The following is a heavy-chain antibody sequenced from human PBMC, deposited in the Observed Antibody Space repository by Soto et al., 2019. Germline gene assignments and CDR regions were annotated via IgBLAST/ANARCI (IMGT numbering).Heavy chain of an antibody. J-gene: IGHJ3*02. CDR2: IGSSSSYT. CDR3: ARDADILTGSDAFDI. Sequence: GGSLRLSCAASGFTFSDYYMSWIRHSPGKGLEWVSYIGSSSSYTNYADSVKGRFTISRDSAKNSLYLQMNSLRAEDTAVYYCARDADILTGSDAFDIWGQGTMVT. CDR1: GFTFSDYY. V-gene: IGHV3-11*05. D-gene: IGHD3-9*01.